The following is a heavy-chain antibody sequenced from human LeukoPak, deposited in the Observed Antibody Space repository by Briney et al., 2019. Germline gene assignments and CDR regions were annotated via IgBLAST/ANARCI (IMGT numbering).Heavy chain of an antibody. CDR2: IIPILGIA. D-gene: IGHD1-26*01. CDR3: ARTGVGALFDY. V-gene: IGHV1-69*04. Sequence: SVNVSSKASGGTFSSYAISWVRQAPGQGLEWMGRIIPILGIANYAQKFQGRVTITADKSTSTAYMELSSLRSEDTAVYYCARTGVGALFDYWGQGTLATVSS. J-gene: IGHJ4*02. CDR1: GGTFSSYA.